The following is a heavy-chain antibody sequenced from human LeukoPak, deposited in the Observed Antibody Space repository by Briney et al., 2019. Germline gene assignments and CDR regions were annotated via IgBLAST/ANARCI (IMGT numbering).Heavy chain of an antibody. Sequence: PSETLSLTCTVSGGSISSGGYYWSWIRQHPGKGLEWIGYSYYSGSTCYNPSLKSRVTISVDTSKNQFSLKLSSVTAADTAVYYCARGGDYYGSGSYRDWFDPWGQGTLVTVSS. CDR2: SYYSGST. J-gene: IGHJ5*02. CDR3: ARGGDYYGSGSYRDWFDP. CDR1: GGSISSGGYY. V-gene: IGHV4-31*03. D-gene: IGHD3-10*01.